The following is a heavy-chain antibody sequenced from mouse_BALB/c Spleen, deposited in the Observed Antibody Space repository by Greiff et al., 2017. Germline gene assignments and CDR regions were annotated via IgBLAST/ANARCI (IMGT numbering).Heavy chain of an antibody. CDR2: INPYNDGT. J-gene: IGHJ3*01. V-gene: IGHV1-14*01. CDR3: AREGRDGYFPFAY. D-gene: IGHD2-3*01. Sequence: EVQLQQSGPELVKPGASVKMSCKASGYTFTSYVMHWVKQKPGQGLEWIGYINPYNDGTKYNEKFKGKATLTSDKSSSTAYMELSSLTSEDSAVYYCAREGRDGYFPFAYWGQGTLVTVSA. CDR1: GYTFTSYV.